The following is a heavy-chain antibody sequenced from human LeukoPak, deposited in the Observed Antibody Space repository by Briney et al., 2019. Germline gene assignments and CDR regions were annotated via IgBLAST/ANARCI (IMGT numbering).Heavy chain of an antibody. V-gene: IGHV1-18*01. CDR2: ISAYNGNT. CDR3: ATDYYYDSSGSYHTVDY. D-gene: IGHD3-22*01. CDR1: GYTFTSHG. Sequence: ASVKVSCKASGYTFTSHGISWVRQAPGQGLEWMGWISAYNGNTNYAQKLQGRVTMTTDTSTSTAYMELRSLRSDDTAVYYCATDYYYDSSGSYHTVDYWGHGTLVTVSS. J-gene: IGHJ4*01.